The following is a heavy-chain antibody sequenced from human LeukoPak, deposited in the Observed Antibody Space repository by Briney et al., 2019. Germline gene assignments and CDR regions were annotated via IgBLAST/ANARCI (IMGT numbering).Heavy chain of an antibody. CDR1: GFTFSGFS. J-gene: IGHJ4*02. D-gene: IGHD1-26*01. Sequence: PGGSLRLSCAASGFTFSGFSMTWVRQAPGKGLEWVSTVTSSGDNTYYTDSVKGRFTNSRDNSKNTLYLQMNSLRAEDTAVYYCAKTMGAIDHDCWGQGTLVTVSS. CDR2: VTSSGDNT. CDR3: AKTMGAIDHDC. V-gene: IGHV3-23*01.